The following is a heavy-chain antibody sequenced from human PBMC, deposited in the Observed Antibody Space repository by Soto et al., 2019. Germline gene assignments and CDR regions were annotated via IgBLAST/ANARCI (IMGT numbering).Heavy chain of an antibody. CDR1: GYSFTIYW. CDR2: IGPSDSYT. D-gene: IGHD1-26*01. Sequence: GESLKISCKGSGYSFTIYWISWVRQRPWKGLEWMGRIGPSDSYTNYSPSFQGHVTISADKSISTAYLQWSSLKASDTAMYYCASHNSRDYYYGMDVWGQGTTVTVSS. J-gene: IGHJ6*02. CDR3: ASHNSRDYYYGMDV. V-gene: IGHV5-10-1*01.